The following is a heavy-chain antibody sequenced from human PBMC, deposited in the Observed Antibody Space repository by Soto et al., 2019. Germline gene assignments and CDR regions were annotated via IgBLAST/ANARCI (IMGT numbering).Heavy chain of an antibody. CDR3: ARAESMGARAFAY. CDR2: IYASGST. V-gene: IGHV4-4*07. J-gene: IGHJ4*02. CDR1: GDSNSTYY. Sequence: SETLSLTCTVSGDSNSTYYWSWIRQPAGKGLEWIGRIYASGSTDYNPSLKSRITMSIDTSRMQFSLKLNSVTAADRAVYYCARAESMGARAFAYWGQGTLVTVSS. D-gene: IGHD6-6*01.